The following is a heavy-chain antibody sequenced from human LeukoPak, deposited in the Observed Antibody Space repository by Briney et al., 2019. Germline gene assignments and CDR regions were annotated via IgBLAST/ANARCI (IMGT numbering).Heavy chain of an antibody. D-gene: IGHD5-18*01. CDR2: ISSSGSTI. Sequence: GGSLRLSCAASGSTFSSYEMNWVRQAPGKGLEWVSYISSSGSTIYYADSVKGRFTISRDNAKNSLYLQMNSLRAEDTAVYYCARGGYSYGIGDYWGQGTLVTVSS. CDR1: GSTFSSYE. J-gene: IGHJ4*02. CDR3: ARGGYSYGIGDY. V-gene: IGHV3-48*03.